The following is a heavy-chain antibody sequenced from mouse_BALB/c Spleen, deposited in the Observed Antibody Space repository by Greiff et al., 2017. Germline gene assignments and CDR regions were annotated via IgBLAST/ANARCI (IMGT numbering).Heavy chain of an antibody. CDR2: ISSGGSYT. D-gene: IGHD2-1*01. Sequence: EVKVEESGGGLVKPGGSLKLSCAASGFTFSSYTMSWVRQTPEKRLEWVATISSGGSYTYYPDSVKGRFTISRDNAKNTLYLQMSSLKSEDTAMYYCTRDRVYGNFSWCAYWGQGTLVTVSA. CDR3: TRDRVYGNFSWCAY. CDR1: GFTFSSYT. V-gene: IGHV5-6-4*01. J-gene: IGHJ3*01.